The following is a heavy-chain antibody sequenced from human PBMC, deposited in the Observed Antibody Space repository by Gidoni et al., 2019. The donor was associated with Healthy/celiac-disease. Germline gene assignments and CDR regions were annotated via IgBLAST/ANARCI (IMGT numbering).Heavy chain of an antibody. V-gene: IGHV3-23*01. CDR3: VGGPGQKKFDY. J-gene: IGHJ4*02. Sequence: EVQLLESGGGLVQPGGSLRLSCAASRYTFSSYAMSWVSQAPGKGLEWVSAISGSGGSTYYADSVKGRFTISRDNSKNTLYLQMNSLRAEDTAVYYCVGGPGQKKFDYWGQGTLVTVSS. CDR1: RYTFSSYA. CDR2: ISGSGGST. D-gene: IGHD3-16*01.